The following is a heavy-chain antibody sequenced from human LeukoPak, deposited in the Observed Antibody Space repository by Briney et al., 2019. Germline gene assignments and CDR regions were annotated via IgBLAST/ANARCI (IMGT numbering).Heavy chain of an antibody. Sequence: QTGRSLRLSCAASGFTFDDYAMHWVRQAPGKGLEWVSGISWDSGSIGYADSVKGRFTISRDNAKNSLYLQMNSLRAEDTALYYCAKDNKAVGSPTFDYWGQGTLVTVSS. CDR3: AKDNKAVGSPTFDY. CDR2: ISWDSGSI. J-gene: IGHJ4*02. CDR1: GFTFDDYA. D-gene: IGHD4-23*01. V-gene: IGHV3-9*01.